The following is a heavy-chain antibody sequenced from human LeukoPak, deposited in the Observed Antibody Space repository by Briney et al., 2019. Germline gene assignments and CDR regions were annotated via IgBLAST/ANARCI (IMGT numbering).Heavy chain of an antibody. CDR1: GFTFSSYS. D-gene: IGHD1-26*01. V-gene: IGHV3-48*04. CDR3: TRDPTMGAPDYYEY. J-gene: IGHJ4*02. Sequence: GGSLRLSCAASGFTFSSYSMNWVRQAPGKGLEWVSYISSSGSTIYYADSVKGRFTISRDNAKNSLYLQMNSLRPEDTAVYYCTRDPTMGAPDYYEYWGQGTLVTVSS. CDR2: ISSSGSTI.